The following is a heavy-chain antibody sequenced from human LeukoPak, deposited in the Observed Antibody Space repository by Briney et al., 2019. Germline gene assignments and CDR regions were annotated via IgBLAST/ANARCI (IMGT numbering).Heavy chain of an antibody. V-gene: IGHV4-4*07. D-gene: IGHD2-2*01. Sequence: SETLSLTCAVSGGSISRYYWSWIRQPAGRGLEWIGHIYTSGSTNYNPSLRSRVTMSIDMSENQFSLRLNSVTAADTAIYYCAIVRYQGFDPWGQGTLVTVSS. CDR1: GGSISRYY. CDR2: IYTSGST. J-gene: IGHJ5*02. CDR3: AIVRYQGFDP.